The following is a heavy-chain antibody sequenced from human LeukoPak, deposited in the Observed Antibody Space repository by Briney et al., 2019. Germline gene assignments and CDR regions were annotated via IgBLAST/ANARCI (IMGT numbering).Heavy chain of an antibody. CDR1: GYRFTSYW. CDR2: IYPGDSDT. Sequence: GESLKISCKGSGYRFTSYWIGWVRQVPGKGLEWVGIIYPGDSDTRYSPSFQGQVTISADKSISTAYLQWSSLKASDNAMYYCARMTESENRRIYYDSRGAFDIWGQGTMVTVSS. J-gene: IGHJ3*02. D-gene: IGHD3-22*01. CDR3: ARMTESENRRIYYDSRGAFDI. V-gene: IGHV5-51*01.